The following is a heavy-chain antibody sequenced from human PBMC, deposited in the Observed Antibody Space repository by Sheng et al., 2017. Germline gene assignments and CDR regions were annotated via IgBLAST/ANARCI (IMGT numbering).Heavy chain of an antibody. Sequence: QLQLQESGPGLVKPSETLSLTCTVSGGSISSSSYYWGWIRQPPGKGLEWIGSIYYSGSTYYNPSLKSRVTISVDTSKNQFSLKLSSVTAADTAVYYCARVGSSWSLFSWGQGTLVTVSS. V-gene: IGHV4-39*07. CDR2: IYYSGST. CDR1: GGSISSSSYY. CDR3: ARVGSSWSLFS. J-gene: IGHJ5*02. D-gene: IGHD6-13*01.